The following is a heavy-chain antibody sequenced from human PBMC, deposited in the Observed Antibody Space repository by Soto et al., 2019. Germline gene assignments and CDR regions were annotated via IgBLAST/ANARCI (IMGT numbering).Heavy chain of an antibody. CDR2: IYPGDSDT. J-gene: IGHJ4*02. CDR3: ARLPQCLWFGALTSRAYYFNS. V-gene: IGHV5-51*01. Sequence: GESLKISCTGSGYSFSTYWIAWVRQMPGKGLEWMGIIYPGDSDTRYSPSFQGQVTISADTSTKTAYLQWSSLKASDTAIYYCARLPQCLWFGALTSRAYYFNSWGPGTLVTVSS. CDR1: GYSFSTYW. D-gene: IGHD3-10*01.